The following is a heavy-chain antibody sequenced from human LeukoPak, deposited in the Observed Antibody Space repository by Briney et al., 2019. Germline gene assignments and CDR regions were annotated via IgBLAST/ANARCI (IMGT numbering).Heavy chain of an antibody. Sequence: PGGSLRLSCAASGFTVSNNYMSWVRQAPGKGLEWVSLIYSGGTTYYADSVEGRFTISRDNSKNTLYLQMNSLRDEDTAVYYCARARGVAAAVVDYWGQGTLVTVSS. V-gene: IGHV3-66*01. CDR3: ARARGVAAAVVDY. D-gene: IGHD6-13*01. J-gene: IGHJ4*02. CDR2: IYSGGTT. CDR1: GFTVSNNY.